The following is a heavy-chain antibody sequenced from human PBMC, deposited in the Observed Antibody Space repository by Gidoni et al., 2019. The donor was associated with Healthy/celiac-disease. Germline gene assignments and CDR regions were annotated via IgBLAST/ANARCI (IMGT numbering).Heavy chain of an antibody. Sequence: QVQLVQSGAEVKKHGSSVKVSCKASGGSFSRYAIRWVRQAPGQGLEWMGVIIPIFGTANYAQKFQGRVTITADESTSTAYMELSSLRSEDTAVYYCARTRTGGDYYYYYMDIWGKGTTVTVSS. CDR2: IIPIFGTA. D-gene: IGHD1-1*01. V-gene: IGHV1-69*01. CDR3: ARTRTGGDYYYYYMDI. CDR1: GGSFSRYA. J-gene: IGHJ6*03.